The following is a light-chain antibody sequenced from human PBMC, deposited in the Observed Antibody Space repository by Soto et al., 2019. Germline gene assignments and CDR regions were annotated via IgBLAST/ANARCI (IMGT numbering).Light chain of an antibody. Sequence: DIQITQSPSSLSASVGDRVTITCLASQIISSYLNWYQQKPVKAPKLLIYAASSLQSGVPSRFSGSGSGTDFTLTISSLQPEDFATYYCQQSYSTPPTFGQGTK. J-gene: IGKJ1*01. CDR1: QIISSY. V-gene: IGKV1-39*01. CDR2: AAS. CDR3: QQSYSTPPT.